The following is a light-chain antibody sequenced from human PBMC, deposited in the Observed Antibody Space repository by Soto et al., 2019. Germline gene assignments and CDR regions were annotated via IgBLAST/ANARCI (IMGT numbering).Light chain of an antibody. V-gene: IGLV2-14*01. CDR1: SSDVGGYNY. Sequence: QSALTQPASVSGSPGQSITISCTGTSSDVGGYNYASRYQQHPGKAPQLIIYEVINRPSGVSNRFSGSKSGNTASLTISGLQADDEADYYCSSYTSTNTLIFGGGTKLTVL. CDR3: SSYTSTNTLI. CDR2: EVI. J-gene: IGLJ2*01.